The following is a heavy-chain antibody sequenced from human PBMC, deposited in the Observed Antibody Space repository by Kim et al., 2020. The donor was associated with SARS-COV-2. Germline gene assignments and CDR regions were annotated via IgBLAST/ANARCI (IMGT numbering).Heavy chain of an antibody. V-gene: IGHV3-48*02. CDR2: ISTGSTTI. CDR3: ARDFTGGSVSYSYGIDV. J-gene: IGHJ6*01. Sequence: GGSLRLSCAASGFTFSSYGMNWVRQAPGKGPEWISYISTGSTTINYADSVKGRFTISRDNAENSLYVQMDSLRDEDTAVYYCARDFTGGSVSYSYGIDV. D-gene: IGHD3-10*01. CDR1: GFTFSSYG.